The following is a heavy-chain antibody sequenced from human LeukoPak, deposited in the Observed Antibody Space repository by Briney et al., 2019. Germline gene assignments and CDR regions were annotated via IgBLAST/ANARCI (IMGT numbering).Heavy chain of an antibody. CDR1: GGSISSSNW. CDR3: ARDRQQYYDFWSGYWNLHYYGMDV. J-gene: IGHJ6*02. D-gene: IGHD3-3*01. CDR2: IYHSGST. V-gene: IGHV4-4*02. Sequence: PSGTLSLTCAVSGGSISSSNWWSWVRQPPGKGLEWIGEIYHSGSTNYNPSLKSRVTISVDKSKNQLSLKLSSVTAADTAVYYCARDRQQYYDFWSGYWNLHYYGMDVWGQGTTVTVSS.